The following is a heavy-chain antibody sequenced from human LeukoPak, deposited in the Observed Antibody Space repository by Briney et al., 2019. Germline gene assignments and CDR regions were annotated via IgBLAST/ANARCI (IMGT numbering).Heavy chain of an antibody. D-gene: IGHD3-16*01. Sequence: GGSLRPSCAASGFTFSSYGMHWVRQAPGKGLEWVAVISYDGSNKYYADSVKGRFTISRDNSKNTLYLQMNSLRAEDTAVYYCAKEVQFGAYYFDYWGQGTLVNVSS. CDR2: ISYDGSNK. CDR1: GFTFSSYG. CDR3: AKEVQFGAYYFDY. J-gene: IGHJ4*02. V-gene: IGHV3-30*18.